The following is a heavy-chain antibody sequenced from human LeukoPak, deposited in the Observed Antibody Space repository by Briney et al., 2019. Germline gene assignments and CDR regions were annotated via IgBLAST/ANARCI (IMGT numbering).Heavy chain of an antibody. CDR1: GGTFSSYA. Sequence: SVKVSCKASGGTFSSYAISWVRQAPGQGLEWMGRIIPIFGTANYAQKFQGRVSITTDESTSTAYMELSSLRSEETAVYYCARMRDDYGLNWGQGTLVTVSS. J-gene: IGHJ4*02. CDR2: IIPIFGTA. D-gene: IGHD4-17*01. V-gene: IGHV1-69*05. CDR3: ARMRDDYGLN.